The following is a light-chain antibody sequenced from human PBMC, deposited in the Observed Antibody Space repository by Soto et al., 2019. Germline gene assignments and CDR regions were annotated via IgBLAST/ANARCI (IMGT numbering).Light chain of an antibody. J-gene: IGKJ4*01. V-gene: IGKV3-11*01. CDR2: DAS. CDR1: QSISSY. Sequence: EIVLTQSPATLSLSPGERATLSCRASQSISSYLAWYQQKPGQAPRLLIYDASNRATGIPARFSGSGSGTDFTLTISSLVPEDFAFYYCQQRANWPPFTFGGGTKVEIK. CDR3: QQRANWPPFT.